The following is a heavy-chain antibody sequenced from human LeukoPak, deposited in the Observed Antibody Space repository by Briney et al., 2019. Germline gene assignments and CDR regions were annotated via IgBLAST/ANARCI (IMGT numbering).Heavy chain of an antibody. Sequence: GGSLRLSCAGSGFVFSDFYINWIRHSPGKGLEWLAYISPDGSYTTYGDSVKGRFVISRDNAKNSVSLQMNSLRVEDTAVYFCASDQVSGAFDYWGQGARVTAS. V-gene: IGHV3-11*05. CDR1: GFVFSDFY. CDR2: ISPDGSYT. J-gene: IGHJ4*02. CDR3: ASDQVSGAFDY. D-gene: IGHD5/OR15-5a*01.